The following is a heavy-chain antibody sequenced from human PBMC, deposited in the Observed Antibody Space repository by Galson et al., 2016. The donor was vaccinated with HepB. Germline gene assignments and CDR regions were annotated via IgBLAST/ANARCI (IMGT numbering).Heavy chain of an antibody. CDR1: GYSFTGYY. Sequence: SVKVSCKASGYSFTGYYIHWVRQAPGQGLEWMGWINPHSGGTKYEQSFQGRVTMTRHTSSSTAHMELSRLRSDDTAVYYCARCRNDYDGMDVWGQGTTITVSS. J-gene: IGHJ6*02. CDR2: INPHSGGT. CDR3: ARCRNDYDGMDV. V-gene: IGHV1-2*02.